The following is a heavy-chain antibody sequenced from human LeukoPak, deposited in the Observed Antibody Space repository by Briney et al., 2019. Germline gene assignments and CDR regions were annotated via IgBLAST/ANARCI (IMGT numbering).Heavy chain of an antibody. Sequence: GGSLRLSCAASGFTFSSYAMSWVRQAPGKGLELVSAISGSGGSTYYADSVKGRFTISRDNSKNTLYLQMNSLRAEDTAVYYCAKSTEWELTFDYWGQGTLVTVSS. D-gene: IGHD1-26*01. CDR3: AKSTEWELTFDY. CDR2: ISGSGGST. J-gene: IGHJ4*02. CDR1: GFTFSSYA. V-gene: IGHV3-23*01.